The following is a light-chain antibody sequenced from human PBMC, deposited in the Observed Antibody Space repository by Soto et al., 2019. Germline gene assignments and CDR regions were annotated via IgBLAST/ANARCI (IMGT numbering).Light chain of an antibody. CDR1: QSVRSSF. Sequence: ESVLTQSPGTLSLSPGERATLSCRASQSVRSSFLAWYQLKPGQAPRLLIYGASSRATGIPDRFSGSGPGTDFTLTLSRLEPEDFAVYYCQQYDSSPWTFGQGTKVEIK. CDR3: QQYDSSPWT. J-gene: IGKJ1*01. V-gene: IGKV3-20*01. CDR2: GAS.